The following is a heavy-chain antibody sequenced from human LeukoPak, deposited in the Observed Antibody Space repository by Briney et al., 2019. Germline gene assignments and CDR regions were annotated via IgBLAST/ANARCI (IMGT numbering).Heavy chain of an antibody. CDR2: IYPGDSDT. CDR1: GYIFTSYW. D-gene: IGHD3-22*01. Sequence: GESLKISCKGSGYIFTSYWIGWVRQMPGKGLGWMGIIYPGDSDTRYSPSFQGQVTISADKSISPAYLQWSSLKASDTAMYYCARRRDYDSSGYYSTFDYWGQGTLVTVSS. V-gene: IGHV5-51*01. CDR3: ARRRDYDSSGYYSTFDY. J-gene: IGHJ4*02.